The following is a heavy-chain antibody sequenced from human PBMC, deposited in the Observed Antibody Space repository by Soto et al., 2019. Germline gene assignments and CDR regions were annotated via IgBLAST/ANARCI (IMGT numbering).Heavy chain of an antibody. Sequence: GGSLRLSCAASGFTFSNAWMNWVRQAPGKGLEWVGRIKSKTDGGTTDYAAPVKGRFTISRDDSKNTLYLQMNSLKTEDTAVYYCTTERQGTYYDFWSGYLYYFDYWGQGTLVTVSS. CDR3: TTERQGTYYDFWSGYLYYFDY. CDR2: IKSKTDGGTT. V-gene: IGHV3-15*07. D-gene: IGHD3-3*01. J-gene: IGHJ4*02. CDR1: GFTFSNAW.